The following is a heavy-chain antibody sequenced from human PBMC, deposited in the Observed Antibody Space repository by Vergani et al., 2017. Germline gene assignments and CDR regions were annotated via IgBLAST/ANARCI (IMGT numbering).Heavy chain of an antibody. CDR2: ISYDGTRK. CDR1: GFTSSYYG. V-gene: IGHV3-30*03. CDR3: ATRSCLRPGCQIGYFRE. Sequence: QVHLVESGGGVVQPGRSLRLSCVVSGFTSSYYGMHWVRQAPGKGLEWVAVISYDGTRKYYADSVKGRFTISRDNSKSTLYLQMNSLRTEDTAVYYCATRSCLRPGCQIGYFREWGQGSLVTVSS. D-gene: IGHD6-13*01. J-gene: IGHJ1*01.